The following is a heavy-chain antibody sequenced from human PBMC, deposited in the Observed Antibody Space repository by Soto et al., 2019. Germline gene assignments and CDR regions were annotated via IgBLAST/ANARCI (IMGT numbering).Heavy chain of an antibody. CDR1: GFTFSSHG. J-gene: IGHJ6*02. CDR2: IWYDGGNK. D-gene: IGHD3-22*01. V-gene: IGHV3-33*01. Sequence: GGSLRLSCVASGFTFSSHGMYWVRHTPGKGLEWVAVIWYDGGNKYYADAVKGRFTISRDNSKNTLYLQMNSLRAEDTAVYYCARWGNDKRMDVWGQGTTVTVSS. CDR3: ARWGNDKRMDV.